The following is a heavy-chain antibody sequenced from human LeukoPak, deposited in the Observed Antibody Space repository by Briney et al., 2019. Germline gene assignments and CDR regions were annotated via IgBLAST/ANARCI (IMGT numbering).Heavy chain of an antibody. D-gene: IGHD3-10*01. CDR3: ARVVNYYGSGSYYFDY. J-gene: IGHJ4*02. Sequence: SETLSLTCTVSGGSISSSPYYWGWIRQPPGKGLEWIASISYSGSTFYNPSLKSRVIISLDTSKNQFSLQLSSVTAADTAVYYCARVVNYYGSGSYYFDYWGQGTLVTVSS. CDR2: ISYSGST. CDR1: GGSISSSPYY. V-gene: IGHV4-39*07.